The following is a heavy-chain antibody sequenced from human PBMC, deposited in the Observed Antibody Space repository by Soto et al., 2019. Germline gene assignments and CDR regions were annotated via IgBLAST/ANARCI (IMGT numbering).Heavy chain of an antibody. J-gene: IGHJ6*02. Sequence: SETLSLTCTVSGASVSSGSYYWSWIRQHPGQGLEWIGFVYYSGSTNYTPSLKSRVTISLDTAKNQFSLKLSSVTAADTAVYYCARDRGAGKWSYYYYGMDVWGQGTTVTVSS. CDR2: VYYSGST. V-gene: IGHV4-61*01. CDR1: GASVSSGSYY. D-gene: IGHD1-1*01. CDR3: ARDRGAGKWSYYYYGMDV.